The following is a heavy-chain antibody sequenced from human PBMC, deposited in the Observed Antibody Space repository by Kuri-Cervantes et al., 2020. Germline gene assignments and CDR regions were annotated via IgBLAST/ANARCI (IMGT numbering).Heavy chain of an antibody. J-gene: IGHJ4*02. CDR3: ARAVMELEPLDY. CDR2: IWYDGSNK. V-gene: IGHV3-33*08. D-gene: IGHD1-14*01. Sequence: GGSRRLSCAPSGLTFSTYWMSGARQAPGMGLEGVAVIWYDGSNKYYADSVKGRFTIPRDNSKNTLYLQMNSLRAEDTAGYYCARAVMELEPLDYWGQGTLVTVSS. CDR1: GLTFSTYW.